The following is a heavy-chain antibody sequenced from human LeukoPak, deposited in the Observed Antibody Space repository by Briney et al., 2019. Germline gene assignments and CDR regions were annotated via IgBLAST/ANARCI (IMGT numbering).Heavy chain of an antibody. Sequence: SETLSLTCTVSGDSIRTTRYWGWIRQPHGKGLEWIGAIYFSGSTYYNPSLKSRVMISVDTSRNQFSLKLTSVTAADTAAYYCATQGYNDQTMDVWGQGTTVTVSS. CDR3: ATQGYNDQTMDV. V-gene: IGHV4-39*01. J-gene: IGHJ6*02. D-gene: IGHD5-24*01. CDR2: IYFSGST. CDR1: GDSIRTTRY.